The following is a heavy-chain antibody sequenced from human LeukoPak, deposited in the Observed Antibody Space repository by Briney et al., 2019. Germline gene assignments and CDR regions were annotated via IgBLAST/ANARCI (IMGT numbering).Heavy chain of an antibody. CDR3: ARDLYGFWSGYFHAFDM. CDR1: GFTFSSYD. V-gene: IGHV3-33*01. CDR2: IWYDGTNK. Sequence: PGRSLRLSCAASGFTFSSYDIHWVRQAPGKGLEWVAIIWYDGTNKYYADSVKGRFTISRDNAKNTLYLQMNSLRAEDTAVYYCARDLYGFWSGYFHAFDMWGQGTLVTVSS. J-gene: IGHJ3*02. D-gene: IGHD3-3*01.